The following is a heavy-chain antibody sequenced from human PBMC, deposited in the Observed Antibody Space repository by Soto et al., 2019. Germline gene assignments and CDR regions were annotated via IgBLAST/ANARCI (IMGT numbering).Heavy chain of an antibody. J-gene: IGHJ5*02. V-gene: IGHV4-34*01. CDR3: ARGHGYQLRTWFDP. Sequence: SETLSLTVAVYGGAVSGYYWSWIRQPPGKGLEWIGEINHSGSTNYNPSLKSRVTISVDTSKNQFSLKLSSVTAADTAVYYCARGHGYQLRTWFDPWGQGTLVTVSS. D-gene: IGHD2-2*01. CDR2: INHSGST. CDR1: GGAVSGYY.